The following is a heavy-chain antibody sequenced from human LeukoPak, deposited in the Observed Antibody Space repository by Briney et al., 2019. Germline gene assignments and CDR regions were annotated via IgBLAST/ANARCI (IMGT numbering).Heavy chain of an antibody. Sequence: SETLSLTCTVSGGSIRTYYWSWIRQSAGRGLEWIGRLYPGGSTNYNPSLKSRVTMSVDTSKNQFYMKSTSVIAADTAVYFCARRLAGSGSVDAFDLWGQGTIVSVSS. D-gene: IGHD3-10*01. V-gene: IGHV4-4*07. J-gene: IGHJ3*01. CDR3: ARRLAGSGSVDAFDL. CDR2: LYPGGST. CDR1: GGSIRTYY.